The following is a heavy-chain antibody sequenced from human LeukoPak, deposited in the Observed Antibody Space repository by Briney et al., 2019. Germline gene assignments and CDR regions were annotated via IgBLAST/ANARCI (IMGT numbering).Heavy chain of an antibody. CDR1: GFTFSSYA. V-gene: IGHV3-30-3*01. CDR3: ARDEKGMAVAGTWKLGFDY. CDR2: ISYDGSNK. Sequence: GGSLRLSCAASGFTFSSYAMHWVRQAPGKGLEWVAVISYDGSNKYYADSVKGRFTISRDNSKNTLYLQMNSLRAEDTAVYYCARDEKGMAVAGTWKLGFDYWGQGTLVTVSS. J-gene: IGHJ4*02. D-gene: IGHD6-19*01.